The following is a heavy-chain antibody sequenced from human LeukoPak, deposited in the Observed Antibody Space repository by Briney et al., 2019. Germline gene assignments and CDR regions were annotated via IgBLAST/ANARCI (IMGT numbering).Heavy chain of an antibody. CDR2: MNPKNGHT. CDR3: ARNLMYCSSTTCYLDY. Sequence: ASVKVSCKASGYTFTSYDINWVRQATGQGLEWMGLMNPKNGHTVYAQKFQGRVTMTGDTSISTAYLELSSLRSEDTAVYYCARNLMYCSSTTCYLDYWGQGTLVTVSS. J-gene: IGHJ4*02. CDR1: GYTFTSYD. V-gene: IGHV1-8*01. D-gene: IGHD2-2*01.